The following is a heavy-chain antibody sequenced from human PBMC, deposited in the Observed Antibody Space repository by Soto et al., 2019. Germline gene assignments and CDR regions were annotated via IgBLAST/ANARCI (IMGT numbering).Heavy chain of an antibody. Sequence: TLPLTCAVYGGSFSAYYLSWLRQPPGKGLEWIGEINHSGGTSYNPSLKSRVTISVDTSKSQFSLKLTSVTAADRAVYYCARGSVDTVDSSGFYEYWAQGTPVTVSS. CDR1: GGSFSAYY. CDR2: INHSGGT. CDR3: ARGSVDTVDSSGFYEY. D-gene: IGHD3-22*01. J-gene: IGHJ4*02. V-gene: IGHV4-34*01.